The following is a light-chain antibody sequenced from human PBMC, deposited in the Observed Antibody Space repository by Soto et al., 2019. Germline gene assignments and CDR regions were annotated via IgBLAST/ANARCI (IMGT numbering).Light chain of an antibody. CDR3: LQYNYWPS. Sequence: ELVMTQSPATLSVSPGEGATLSCRASQSVSSNLAWYQQKPGQAPRLLIYGASTRATGIPARFSGSGSGTEFTHTISSLQSADFAVYYCLQYNYWPSFGQGTNVENK. CDR1: QSVSSN. J-gene: IGKJ2*01. V-gene: IGKV3D-15*01. CDR2: GAS.